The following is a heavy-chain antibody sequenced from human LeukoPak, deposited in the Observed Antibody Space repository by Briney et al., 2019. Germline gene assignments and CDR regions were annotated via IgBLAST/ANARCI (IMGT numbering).Heavy chain of an antibody. V-gene: IGHV4-31*03. Sequence: SETLSLTCTVSGGSISSGGYYWSWIRQHPGKGLEWMGYIYYSGSTYYNPSLKSRVTISVDTSKNQFSLKLSSVTAADTAVYYCARPIPSMVRGVYYFDYWGQGTLVTVSS. CDR2: IYYSGST. J-gene: IGHJ4*02. CDR1: GGSISSGGYY. CDR3: ARPIPSMVRGVYYFDY. D-gene: IGHD3-10*01.